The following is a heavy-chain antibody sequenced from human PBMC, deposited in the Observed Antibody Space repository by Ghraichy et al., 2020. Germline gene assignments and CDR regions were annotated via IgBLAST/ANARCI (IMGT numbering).Heavy chain of an antibody. CDR1: GGSISSYY. CDR3: ARRGVYGDYADY. CDR2: IYYSGST. V-gene: IGHV4-59*01. Sequence: SETLSLTCTVSGGSISSYYWSWIRQPPGKGLEWIGYIYYSGSTNYNPSLKSRVTISVDTSKNQFSLKLSSVTAADTAVYYCARRGVYGDYADYWGQGTLVTVSS. J-gene: IGHJ4*02. D-gene: IGHD4-17*01.